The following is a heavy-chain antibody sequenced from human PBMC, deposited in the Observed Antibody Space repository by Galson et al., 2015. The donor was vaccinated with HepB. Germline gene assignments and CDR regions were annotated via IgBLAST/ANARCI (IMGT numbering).Heavy chain of an antibody. CDR2: ISGSGGST. Sequence: SLRLSCAASGFTFSSYAMSWVRQAPGEGLEWVSAISGSGGSTYYADSVKGRFTISRDNSKNTLYLQMNSLRAEDTAVYYCAKGDEDGDPYYLDYWGQGTLVTVSS. V-gene: IGHV3-23*01. D-gene: IGHD4-17*01. CDR3: AKGDEDGDPYYLDY. J-gene: IGHJ4*02. CDR1: GFTFSSYA.